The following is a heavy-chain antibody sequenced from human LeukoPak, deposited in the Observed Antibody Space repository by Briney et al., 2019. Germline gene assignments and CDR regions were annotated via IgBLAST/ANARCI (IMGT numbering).Heavy chain of an antibody. J-gene: IGHJ6*02. CDR3: ARDLVRGRRKWENNGMDV. CDR1: GYTFTSYG. D-gene: IGHD1-26*01. Sequence: ASVKVSCKASGYTFTSYGISWVRQAPGQGLEWVGWISGYNGNTNYAQNFQGRVTMTTDTSTSTAYMELRSLRSDDTAVYYCARDLVRGRRKWENNGMDVWGQGTRVTVSS. CDR2: ISGYNGNT. V-gene: IGHV1-18*01.